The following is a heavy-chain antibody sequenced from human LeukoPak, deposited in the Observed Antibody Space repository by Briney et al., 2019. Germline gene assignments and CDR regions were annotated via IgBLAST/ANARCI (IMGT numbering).Heavy chain of an antibody. D-gene: IGHD2-15*01. V-gene: IGHV3-48*01. CDR3: ARGYRRGGDCYSGIFDP. CDR2: ISYTGSTL. J-gene: IGHJ5*02. Sequence: PGGSLRLSCAASGFTFSTYNMNWVRQAPGKGPEWVSYISYTGSTLYYADSVKDRFTISRDNAKNSLYLQMNSLRAEDTAVYYCARGYRRGGDCYSGIFDPWGQGTLVTVSS. CDR1: GFTFSTYN.